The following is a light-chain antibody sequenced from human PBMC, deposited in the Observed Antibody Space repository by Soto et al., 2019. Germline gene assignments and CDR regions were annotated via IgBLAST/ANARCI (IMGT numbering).Light chain of an antibody. CDR1: QSLLFCSNNKIF. J-gene: IGKJ5*01. CDR2: SAS. V-gene: IGKV4-1*01. Sequence: DIVLTRSPDSLAVSLGERATINCKSSQSLLFCSNNKIFLAWYQQKPGQRPKLLAHSASTRQSGVPDRFSGSGSGPDFTVTITGVQAEDVAVYDCQQYYSSCAITFGQGTRLEIK. CDR3: QQYYSSCAIT.